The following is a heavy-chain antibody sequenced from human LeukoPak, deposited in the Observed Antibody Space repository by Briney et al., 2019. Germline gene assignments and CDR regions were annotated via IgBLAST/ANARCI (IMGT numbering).Heavy chain of an antibody. CDR1: GGTFGSYA. CDR3: ARRAQQLVEGDAFDI. Sequence: ASVKVSCKASGGTFGSYAISWVRQAPAQGLEWMGGIIPIFGTANYAQKFQGRVTITADESTSTAYMELSSLRSEDTALYYCARRAQQLVEGDAFDIWGQGTMVTVSS. CDR2: IIPIFGTA. J-gene: IGHJ3*02. D-gene: IGHD6-13*01. V-gene: IGHV1-69*13.